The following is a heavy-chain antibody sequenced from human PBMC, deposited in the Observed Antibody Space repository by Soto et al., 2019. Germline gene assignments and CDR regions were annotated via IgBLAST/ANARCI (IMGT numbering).Heavy chain of an antibody. CDR2: INPYSGGT. CDR3: ARAYYYDSSGYYCAYYFDY. V-gene: IGHV1-2*02. J-gene: IGHJ4*02. Sequence: QVQLVQSGAEVKKPGASVKVSCKASGYTFTDYYIHWVRQAPGQGLEWMGWINPYSGGTNYAQKFQGRFTMTRDTSISTAYMELSRLRADDTAVYYCARAYYYDSSGYYCAYYFDYWGQGTLVTVSS. CDR1: GYTFTDYY. D-gene: IGHD3-22*01.